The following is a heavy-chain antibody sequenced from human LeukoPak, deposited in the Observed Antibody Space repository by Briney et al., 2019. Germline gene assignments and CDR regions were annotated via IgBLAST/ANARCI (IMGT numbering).Heavy chain of an antibody. Sequence: SETLSLTCTVSGGSISSYYWSWIRQPPGKGLEWIGYIYYSGSTNYNPSLKSRVTISVDTSKNQFSLKLSSVTAADTAVYYCAREGGYYHTHFDYWGQGTLVTVSS. J-gene: IGHJ4*02. CDR1: GGSISSYY. D-gene: IGHD3-22*01. CDR3: AREGGYYHTHFDY. CDR2: IYYSGST. V-gene: IGHV4-59*01.